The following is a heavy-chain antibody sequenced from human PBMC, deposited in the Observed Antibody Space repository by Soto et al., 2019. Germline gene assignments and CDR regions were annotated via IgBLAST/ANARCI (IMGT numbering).Heavy chain of an antibody. V-gene: IGHV4-34*01. J-gene: IGHJ3*02. CDR3: ARGRHILTGYYRRGPWAFDI. CDR2: INHSGST. D-gene: IGHD3-9*01. Sequence: SETLSLTCTFYGGSFSGYYWSLIRQPPGKGLEWIGEINHSGSTNYNPSLKSRVTISVDTSKNQFSLKLSSVTAADTAVYYCARGRHILTGYYRRGPWAFDIWGQGTMVTVS. CDR1: GGSFSGYY.